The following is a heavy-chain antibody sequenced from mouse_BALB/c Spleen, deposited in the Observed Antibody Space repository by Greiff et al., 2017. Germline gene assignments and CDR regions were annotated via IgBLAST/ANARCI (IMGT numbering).Heavy chain of an antibody. CDR3: ARADSSGTEEMDY. D-gene: IGHD3-2*01. J-gene: IGHJ4*01. V-gene: IGHV1-4*01. CDR2: INPSSGYT. CDR1: GYTFTSYT. Sequence: VQLQQSGAELARPAASVKMSCKASGYTFTSYTMHWVKQRPGQGLEWIGYINPSSGYTNYNQKFKDKATLTADKSSSTAYMQLSSLTSEDSAVYYCARADSSGTEEMDYWGQGTSVTVSS.